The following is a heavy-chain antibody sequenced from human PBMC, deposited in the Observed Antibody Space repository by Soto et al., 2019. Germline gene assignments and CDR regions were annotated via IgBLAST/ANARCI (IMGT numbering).Heavy chain of an antibody. V-gene: IGHV1-2*04. Sequence: ASVKVSCKASGYTFTSYYMHWVRQSPGQGLEWMGWINPNSGCTNYAQKFPGWVTMTRDTSISTAYMELSRLRSDDTAVYYCARERALLAEYYYYYYGMDVWGQGTTVTVSS. CDR2: INPNSGCT. CDR3: ARERALLAEYYYYYYGMDV. J-gene: IGHJ6*02. CDR1: GYTFTSYY.